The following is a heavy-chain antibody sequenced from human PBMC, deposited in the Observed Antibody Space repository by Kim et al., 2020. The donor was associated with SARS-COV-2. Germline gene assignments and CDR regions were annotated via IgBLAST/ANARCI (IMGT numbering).Heavy chain of an antibody. Sequence: SIYYADSVKGRFTISRDNAKNSLYLQMNGLRAEDTAVYYFARDPSSWYDYWGQGTLVTVSS. J-gene: IGHJ4*02. D-gene: IGHD6-13*01. CDR3: ARDPSSWYDY. V-gene: IGHV3-21*01. CDR2: SI.